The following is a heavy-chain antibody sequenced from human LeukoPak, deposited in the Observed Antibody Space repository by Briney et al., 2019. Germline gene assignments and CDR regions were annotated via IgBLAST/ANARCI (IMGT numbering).Heavy chain of an antibody. CDR1: GGSISSGGYY. CDR3: ARDGSGGHYYFDY. J-gene: IGHJ4*02. V-gene: IGHV4-31*03. D-gene: IGHD2-15*01. CDR2: IYYSGST. Sequence: SQTLSLTCTVSGGSISSGGYYWSWIRQHPGKGLEWIGYIYYSGSTYYNPSLKSRVTISVDTSKNQFSLKLSSVTAADTAVYYCARDGSGGHYYFDYWGQGTLVTVSS.